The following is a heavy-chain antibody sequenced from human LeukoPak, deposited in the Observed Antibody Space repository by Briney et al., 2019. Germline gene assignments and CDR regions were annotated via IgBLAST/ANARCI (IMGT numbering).Heavy chain of an antibody. CDR2: IKQDGSEK. J-gene: IGHJ4*02. CDR3: AKDNGGYTYSNYYFDY. V-gene: IGHV3-7*03. CDR1: GFTFSSYW. D-gene: IGHD5-18*01. Sequence: GGSLRLSCAASGFTFSSYWMSWVRQAPGKGLEWVANIKQDGSEKYYVDSVKGRFTISRDNAKNSLYLQMNSLRAEDTALYYCAKDNGGYTYSNYYFDYWGQGTLVTVSS.